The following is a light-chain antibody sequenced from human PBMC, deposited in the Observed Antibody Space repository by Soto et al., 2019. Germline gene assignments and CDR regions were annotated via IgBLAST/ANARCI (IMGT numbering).Light chain of an antibody. Sequence: QSVLTQPASVSGSPGQSITISCTGTSSDIGSYDYVSWYQQHPGKAPNLIIYEVTDRPSGVSNRFSGSKSGNTASLTISGLQAEDEADYYCSSFTSTSTRLFGSGTKFTVL. V-gene: IGLV2-14*01. CDR1: SSDIGSYDY. J-gene: IGLJ1*01. CDR3: SSFTSTSTRL. CDR2: EVT.